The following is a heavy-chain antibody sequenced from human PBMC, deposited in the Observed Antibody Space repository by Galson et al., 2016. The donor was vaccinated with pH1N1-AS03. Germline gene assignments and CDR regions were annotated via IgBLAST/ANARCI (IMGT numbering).Heavy chain of an antibody. J-gene: IGHJ4*02. CDR3: VRESEISGVVFFNY. D-gene: IGHD2-15*01. CDR2: ISAYYGDT. Sequence: SVKVSCKASGYTFTTYGISWVRQAPGQGLEWMGWISAYYGDTHFAHKFQERVTLTRDTSTATAYMELRHLRSDDTAVYYCVRESEISGVVFFNYWGQGTLGTFSS. V-gene: IGHV1-18*01. CDR1: GYTFTTYG.